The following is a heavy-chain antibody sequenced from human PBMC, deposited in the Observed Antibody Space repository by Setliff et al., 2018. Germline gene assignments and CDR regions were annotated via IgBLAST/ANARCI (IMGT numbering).Heavy chain of an antibody. CDR3: ARDALKIHYYDSTSYYYGDAFDL. CDR2: ISPYNDNT. J-gene: IGHJ3*01. D-gene: IGHD3-22*01. CDR1: GYSFTVFG. Sequence: ASVKVSCKTSGYSFTVFGISWVRQAPGQGLEWMGWISPYNDNTHYAQKFQGRVTMTTDTSTSTAYMELRSLRSDDTAMYFCARDALKIHYYDSTSYYYGDAFDLWGQGTVVTV. V-gene: IGHV1-18*01.